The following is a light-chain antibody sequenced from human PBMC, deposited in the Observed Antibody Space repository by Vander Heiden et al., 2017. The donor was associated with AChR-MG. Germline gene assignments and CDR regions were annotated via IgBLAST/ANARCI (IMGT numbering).Light chain of an antibody. CDR2: HVS. CDR3: CSYAGTTSWL. Sequence: QPALTQPRSVSGSPGQSVTISCTGTRTTVGAYNYVSWYQHRPGSATQLLLHHVSQRPSGVPPRFSGSKSGNTASLTISGLQAADEVDCFCCSYAGTTSWLFGGGTKVTVL. V-gene: IGLV2-11*01. CDR1: RTTVGAYNY. J-gene: IGLJ3*02.